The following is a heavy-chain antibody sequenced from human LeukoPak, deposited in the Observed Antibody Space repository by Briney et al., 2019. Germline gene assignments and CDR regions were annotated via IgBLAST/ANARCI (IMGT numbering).Heavy chain of an antibody. CDR3: ARDLMAVAGVDY. V-gene: IGHV4-34*01. J-gene: IGHJ4*02. Sequence: PSETPSLTCAVYGGSFSGYYWSWIRQPPGKGLEWIGEIYHSGSTNYNPSLKSRVTISVDKSKNQFSLKLSSVTAADTAVYYCARDLMAVAGVDYWGQGTLVTVSS. D-gene: IGHD6-19*01. CDR2: IYHSGST. CDR1: GGSFSGYY.